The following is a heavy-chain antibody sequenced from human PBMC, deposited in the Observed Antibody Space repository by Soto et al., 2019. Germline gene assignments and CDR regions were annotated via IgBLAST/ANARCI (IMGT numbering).Heavy chain of an antibody. CDR1: GYSFTNFH. D-gene: IGHD4-17*01. J-gene: IGHJ3*01. Sequence: GASVKVSCKASGYSFTNFHIHWVRQAPGQGLEWMGMIDPSGGITRDAQRLQGRITITRDTSASTAYVEVSSLRSEDSAVYYCAKGNNYGDSRRGAAFDFWGQGTMVTVSS. CDR3: AKGNNYGDSRRGAAFDF. V-gene: IGHV1-46*01. CDR2: IDPSGGIT.